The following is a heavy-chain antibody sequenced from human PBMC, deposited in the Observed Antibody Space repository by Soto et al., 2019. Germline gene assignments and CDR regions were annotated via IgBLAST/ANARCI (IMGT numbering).Heavy chain of an antibody. Sequence: SVKVSCKASGGTFNKFAFSWARQAPGQGFEWMGGIIPVFRSANYAQRFRGRITITADEYTSTVYLYLNDLRSDDTAVYYCARRYCASDNCPLFYYFVDLWGLGTTVTVSS. CDR2: IIPVFRSA. CDR1: GGTFNKFA. J-gene: IGHJ6*02. CDR3: ARRYCASDNCPLFYYFVDL. D-gene: IGHD2-21*02. V-gene: IGHV1-69*13.